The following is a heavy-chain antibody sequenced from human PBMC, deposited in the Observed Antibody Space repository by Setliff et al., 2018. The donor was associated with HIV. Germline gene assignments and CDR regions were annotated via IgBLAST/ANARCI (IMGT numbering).Heavy chain of an antibody. D-gene: IGHD3-9*01. V-gene: IGHV1-3*01. J-gene: IGHJ4*02. CDR2: INAGNGNT. CDR3: ARDLLLRYFDF. Sequence: GASVKVSCKASGYTFTSYSLHWVRQAPGQRLEWMGWINAGNGNTKYSPQFQDRVTITSDTHASTAYMELTSLTSEDTAVYYCARDLLLRYFDFWGQGTLVTVSS. CDR1: GYTFTSYS.